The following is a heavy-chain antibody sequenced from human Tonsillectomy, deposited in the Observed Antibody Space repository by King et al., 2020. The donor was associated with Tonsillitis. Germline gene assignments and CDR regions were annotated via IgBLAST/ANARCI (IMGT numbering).Heavy chain of an antibody. CDR1: GDTFSSDA. J-gene: IGHJ4*02. V-gene: IGHV1-69*04. CDR2: NIPILCLA. D-gene: IGHD3-3*01. CDR3: ARDSLGVAFDY. Sequence: QLVQSGAEVKKPGSSVKGFCKASGDTFSSDAISWVRQAPGRGVEWMGRNIPILCLANYVQKFQGRVTITADKSTSTAYMELSSLRSEDTAVYYCARDSLGVAFDYWGQGTLVTVSS.